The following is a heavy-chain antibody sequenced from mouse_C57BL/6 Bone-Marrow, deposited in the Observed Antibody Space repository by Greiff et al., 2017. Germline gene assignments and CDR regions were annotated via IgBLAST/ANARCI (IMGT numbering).Heavy chain of an antibody. D-gene: IGHD2-3*01. CDR2: IYPGDGDT. Sequence: QVQLQQSGPELVKPGASVKISCKASGYAFSSSWMNWVKQRPGKGLEWIGRIYPGDGDTNYNGKFKGKATLTADKSSSTAYMQLSSLPSEDSAVYFCAREGLLRYFDVWGTGTTVTVSS. CDR1: GYAFSSSW. J-gene: IGHJ1*03. V-gene: IGHV1-82*01. CDR3: AREGLLRYFDV.